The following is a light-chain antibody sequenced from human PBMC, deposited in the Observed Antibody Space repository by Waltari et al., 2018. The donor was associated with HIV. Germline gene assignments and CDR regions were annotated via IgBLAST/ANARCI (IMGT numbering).Light chain of an antibody. Sequence: DIQMTQFPSSLSASVGDRVTITCRATQAIGHSVSWFQQRPGKVPKLLVYGGYIRHRGVASRFTGSGSGTEYTLTISSLQPEDFATYYCHQYFSDPLTFGGGTKVEI. J-gene: IGKJ4*01. V-gene: IGKV1-NL1*01. CDR1: QAIGHS. CDR2: GGY. CDR3: HQYFSDPLT.